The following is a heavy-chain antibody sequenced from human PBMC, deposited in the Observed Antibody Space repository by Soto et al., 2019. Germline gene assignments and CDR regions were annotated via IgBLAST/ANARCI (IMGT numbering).Heavy chain of an antibody. J-gene: IGHJ6*02. D-gene: IGHD2-21*01. CDR3: ARRIPFGYGMDV. CDR1: GFNFSEAW. V-gene: IGHV3-64*01. Sequence: GGSLRLSCAASGFNFSEAWMNWVRQAPGKGLEYVSAITSNGGNTDYASSVKGRFTISRDNSKNTLYLQMGSLRAEDMAVYYCARRIPFGYGMDVWGQGTTVTVSS. CDR2: ITSNGGNT.